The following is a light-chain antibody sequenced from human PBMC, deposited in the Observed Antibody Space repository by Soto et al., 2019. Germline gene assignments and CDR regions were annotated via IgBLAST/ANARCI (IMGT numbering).Light chain of an antibody. CDR1: SIDVDDY. Sequence: QSVLTQPRSVSGSPGQSVTISCSGTSIDVDDYVSWYQQHPGKAPKVIIYDVTERPSGDPDRFSGSKSGNAASLTVSGLQAEDEADYYCCAHVGSSTYVFGRGTKVTVL. V-gene: IGLV2-11*01. J-gene: IGLJ1*01. CDR2: DVT. CDR3: CAHVGSSTYV.